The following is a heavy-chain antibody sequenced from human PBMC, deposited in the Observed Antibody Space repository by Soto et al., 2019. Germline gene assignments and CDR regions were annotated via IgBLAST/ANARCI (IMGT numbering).Heavy chain of an antibody. Sequence: GASVKVSCKASGYTFTSYAMHWVRQAPGQRHEWMGWINAGNGNTKYSQKFQGRVTITRDTSASTAYMELSSLRSEDMAVYYCARSNWNDAGLYYFDYWGQGTLVTVSS. CDR2: INAGNGNT. J-gene: IGHJ4*02. CDR1: GYTFTSYA. D-gene: IGHD1-20*01. V-gene: IGHV1-3*01. CDR3: ARSNWNDAGLYYFDY.